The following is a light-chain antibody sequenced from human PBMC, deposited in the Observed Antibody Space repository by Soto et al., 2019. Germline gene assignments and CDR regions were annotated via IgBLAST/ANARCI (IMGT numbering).Light chain of an antibody. J-gene: IGLJ2*01. CDR2: GNN. Sequence: QPVLTQPPSVSAAPGQTVTISCSGSSSNVQNNYVSWHQQLPGAAPKLLIYGNNKRPSGIPDRFSGSKSGATATLGITGLQTGDAADYYCVTWDSSLSAAVFGGGTKLTVL. CDR3: VTWDSSLSAAV. V-gene: IGLV1-51*01. CDR1: SSNVQNNY.